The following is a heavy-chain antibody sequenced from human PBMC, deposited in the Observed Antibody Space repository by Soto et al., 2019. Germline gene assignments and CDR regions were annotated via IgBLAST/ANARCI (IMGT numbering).Heavy chain of an antibody. D-gene: IGHD3-3*01. Sequence: GASVKVSCKASGYTFTSYGISWVRQAPGQGLEWMGWISAYNGNTNYAQKLQGRVTMTTDTSTSTAYMELRSLRSDDTAVYYCARDAYYDFWSGYYFANWFDPWGQGTLVTVSS. CDR1: GYTFTSYG. CDR2: ISAYNGNT. CDR3: ARDAYYDFWSGYYFANWFDP. V-gene: IGHV1-18*01. J-gene: IGHJ5*02.